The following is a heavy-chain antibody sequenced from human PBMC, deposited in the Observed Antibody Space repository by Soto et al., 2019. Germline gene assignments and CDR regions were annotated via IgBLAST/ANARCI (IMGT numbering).Heavy chain of an antibody. D-gene: IGHD2-2*02. CDR3: ARDVGYCISTSCYSWFDP. CDR1: GGSISSYY. CDR2: IYYSGST. V-gene: IGHV4-59*01. Sequence: SETLALTCTVSGGSISSYYWSWIRQPPGKGLEWIGYIYYSGSTNYNPSLKSRVTISVDTSKNQFSLKLSSVTAADTAVYYCARDVGYCISTSCYSWFDPWGQGTLVTVSS. J-gene: IGHJ5*02.